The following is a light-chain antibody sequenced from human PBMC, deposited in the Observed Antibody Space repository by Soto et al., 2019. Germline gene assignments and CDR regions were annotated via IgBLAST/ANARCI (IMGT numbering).Light chain of an antibody. CDR1: QSVSSS. Sequence: EIVMTQSPATLSVSPGERVTLSCTASQSVSSSLAWYQQKPGQAPRLLIYGASTRATGIPARFSGSGSETEFTLTISSLQSEDFAVYYCQQYNNWWTFGQGTKGEIK. J-gene: IGKJ1*01. V-gene: IGKV3-15*01. CDR2: GAS. CDR3: QQYNNWWT.